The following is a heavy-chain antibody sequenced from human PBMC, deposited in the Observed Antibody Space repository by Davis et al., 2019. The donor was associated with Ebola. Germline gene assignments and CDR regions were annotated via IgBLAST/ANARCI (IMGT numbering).Heavy chain of an antibody. V-gene: IGHV4-39*07. CDR2: IYYSGST. J-gene: IGHJ4*02. Sequence: SETLSLTCTVSGGSISSSSYYWGWIRQPPGKGLEWIGSIYYSGSTYYNPSLKSRVTISVDTSKNQFSLKLSSVTAADTAVYYCARGHMITFGGVILSAYYFDYWGQGTLVTVSS. CDR1: GGSISSSSYY. D-gene: IGHD3-16*02. CDR3: ARGHMITFGGVILSAYYFDY.